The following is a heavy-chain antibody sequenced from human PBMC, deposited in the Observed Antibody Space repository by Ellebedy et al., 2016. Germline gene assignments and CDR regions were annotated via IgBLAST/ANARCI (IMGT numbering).Heavy chain of an antibody. CDR3: ARDPSEDYGDYPGDY. CDR2: ISSSVTYI. J-gene: IGHJ4*02. D-gene: IGHD4-17*01. Sequence: GESLKISXAASGFAFNTYSMNWVRQTPGKGLEWVSSISSSVTYIYYADSVKGRFTISRDNAKNSLFLQMNSLRVEDTAVYYCARDPSEDYGDYPGDYWGQGTLVTVSS. V-gene: IGHV3-21*01. CDR1: GFAFNTYS.